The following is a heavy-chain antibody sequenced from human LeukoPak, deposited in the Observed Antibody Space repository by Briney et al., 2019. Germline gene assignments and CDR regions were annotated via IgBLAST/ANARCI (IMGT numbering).Heavy chain of an antibody. J-gene: IGHJ2*01. CDR2: ISSSSSYI. D-gene: IGHD4-17*01. V-gene: IGHV3-21*01. Sequence: GGSLRLSCAASGFTFSSYSMNWVRQAPGKGLEWVSSISSSSSYIYYADSVKGRFTISRDNAKNSLYLQMNSLRAEDTAVYYCARGRYGDYGGNWYFDLWGRGTLVTVSS. CDR3: ARGRYGDYGGNWYFDL. CDR1: GFTFSSYS.